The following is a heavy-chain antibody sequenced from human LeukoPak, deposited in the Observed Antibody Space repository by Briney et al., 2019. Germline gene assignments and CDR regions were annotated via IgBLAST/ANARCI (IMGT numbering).Heavy chain of an antibody. V-gene: IGHV3-7*03. CDR2: IKQDGSEK. Sequence: PGGSLRLSCATSGFTFSSNWMSWVRHVPGKGLEWVANIKQDGSEKYYVDSVKGRCSISRDNARNSLHLQMNSLRAKATAVYYCARDCGILRIDCGDSLDIWGQGTMVTVSS. CDR3: ARDCGILRIDCGDSLDI. J-gene: IGHJ3*02. D-gene: IGHD2-21*01. CDR1: GFTFSSNW.